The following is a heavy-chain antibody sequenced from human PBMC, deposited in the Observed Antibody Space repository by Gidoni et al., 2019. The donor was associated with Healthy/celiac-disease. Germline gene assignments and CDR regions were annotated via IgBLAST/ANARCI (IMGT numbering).Heavy chain of an antibody. J-gene: IGHJ4*02. D-gene: IGHD1-26*01. V-gene: IGHV3-15*01. CDR2: IKSKTDGGTT. CDR1: GFTFSHAW. CDR3: TTESKWELPRRDY. Sequence: EVQLVESGGGLVKPGGSLRLSCAASGFTFSHAWMSWVRQAPGKGLEWVGRIKSKTDGGTTDYAAPVKGRFTISRDDSKNTLYLQMNSLKTEDTAVYYCTTESKWELPRRDYWGQGTLVTVSS.